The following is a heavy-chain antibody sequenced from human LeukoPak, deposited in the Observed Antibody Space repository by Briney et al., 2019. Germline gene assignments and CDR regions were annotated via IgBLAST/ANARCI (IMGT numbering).Heavy chain of an antibody. CDR1: GYNFNDAD. CDR2: ISGSGGST. Sequence: GGSLRLSCEASGYNFNDADMTWVRQAPGKGLEWVSAISGSGGSTFYADSVKGRFTISRDNSKNTLFLQMNGLRAEDTAVYYCAKDRSCSGSSCNVGSWGQGTMVTVSS. J-gene: IGHJ3*01. V-gene: IGHV3-23*01. D-gene: IGHD2-2*01. CDR3: AKDRSCSGSSCNVGS.